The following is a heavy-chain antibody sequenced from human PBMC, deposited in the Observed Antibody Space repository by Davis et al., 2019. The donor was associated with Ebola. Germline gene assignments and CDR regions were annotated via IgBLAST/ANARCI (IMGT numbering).Heavy chain of an antibody. D-gene: IGHD3-10*01. Sequence: SETLSLTCTVSGGSISSYYWSWIRQPPGKGLEWIGYIYYSGSTNYNPSLKSRVTISVDTSKNQFSLKLSSVTAADTAVYYCARLHRKNTLWFGEVLFPNWFDPWGQGTLVTVSS. CDR1: GGSISSYY. V-gene: IGHV4-59*08. J-gene: IGHJ5*02. CDR2: IYYSGST. CDR3: ARLHRKNTLWFGEVLFPNWFDP.